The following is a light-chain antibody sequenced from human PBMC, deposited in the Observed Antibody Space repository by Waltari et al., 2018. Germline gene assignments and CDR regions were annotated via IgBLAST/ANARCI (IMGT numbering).Light chain of an antibody. J-gene: IGLJ3*02. CDR1: SSDVGGYDY. V-gene: IGLV2-8*01. CDR3: SSYAGSNLWV. Sequence: QSALTQPPSASGSPGQSVTISCTGTSSDVGGYDYVSWYQQHPDKAPNLIIYEVTRRPSVGPECFSGSKSGNTASLTFSGLQAEDEAEYYCSSYAGSNLWVFGGGTKLTVL. CDR2: EVT.